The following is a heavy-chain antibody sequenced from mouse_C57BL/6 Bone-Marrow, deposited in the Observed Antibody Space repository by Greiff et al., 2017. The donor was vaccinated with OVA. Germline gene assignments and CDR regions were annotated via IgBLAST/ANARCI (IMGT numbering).Heavy chain of an antibody. Sequence: EVQGVESGPELVKPGASVKIPCKASGYTFTDYNMDWVKQSHGKSLEWIGDINPNNGGTIYNQKFKGKATLTVDKSSSTAYMELRSLTSEDTAVYYCARDDGYYSYYFDYWGQGTTLTVSS. CDR3: ARDDGYYSYYFDY. V-gene: IGHV1-18*01. D-gene: IGHD2-3*01. CDR2: INPNNGGT. J-gene: IGHJ2*01. CDR1: GYTFTDYN.